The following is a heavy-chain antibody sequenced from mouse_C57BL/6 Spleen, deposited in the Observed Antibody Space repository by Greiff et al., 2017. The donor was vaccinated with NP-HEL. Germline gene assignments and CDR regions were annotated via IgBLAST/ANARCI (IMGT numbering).Heavy chain of an antibody. V-gene: IGHV1-50*01. CDR1: GYTFTSYW. J-gene: IGHJ3*01. Sequence: QVQLQQPGAELVKPGASVKLSCKASGYTFTSYWMQWVKQRPGQGLEWIGEIDPSDSYTNYNQKLKGKATLTVDTSSSTAYMQLSSLTSEDSAVYYCARSQPEAYWGQGTLVTVSA. CDR2: IDPSDSYT. CDR3: ARSQPEAY.